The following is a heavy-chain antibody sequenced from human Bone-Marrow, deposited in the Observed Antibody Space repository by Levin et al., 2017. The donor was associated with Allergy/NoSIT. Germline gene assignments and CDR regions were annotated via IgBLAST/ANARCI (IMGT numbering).Heavy chain of an antibody. V-gene: IGHV3-23*01. CDR1: GFTFSRFV. Sequence: PGGSLRLSCSTSGFTFSRFVLMWFRQAPGKGLEWVSGMSYTGTTYYTDSVKGRFTVSRDSSKDTIYLHMDGLRAEDTAMYYCAKEHLPRHTAMENWGQGTLVTVSS. CDR3: AKEHLPRHTAMEN. D-gene: IGHD5-18*01. J-gene: IGHJ4*02. CDR2: MSYTGTT.